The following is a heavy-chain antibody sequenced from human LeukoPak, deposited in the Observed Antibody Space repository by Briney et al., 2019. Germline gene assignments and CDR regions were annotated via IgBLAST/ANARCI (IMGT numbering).Heavy chain of an antibody. D-gene: IGHD3-10*01. CDR3: GEDPGLLWFGEYAFDI. J-gene: IGHJ3*02. CDR2: ISYDGSNK. CDR1: GFSFISYG. Sequence: GRSLRLSCAACGFSFISYGMHWVRQATRKEGEGVAVISYDGSNKYYEDSAKGRFTISRDNSKNTLYLQMNSLGAEDTADYYWGEDPGLLWFGEYAFDIWGQGTMVTVSS. V-gene: IGHV3-30*18.